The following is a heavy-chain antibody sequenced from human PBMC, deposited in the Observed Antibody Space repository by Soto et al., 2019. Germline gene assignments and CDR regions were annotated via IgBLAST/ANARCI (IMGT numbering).Heavy chain of an antibody. J-gene: IGHJ3*02. CDR3: TRDQPTRNYYDSSGYLLPNAFDI. CDR1: GFAFIDYA. Sequence: PGGSLRLSCTASGFAFIDYAIIWFRHSAVKGLEWVVFIRSKAYGGTTEYAASVKGRFTISRDDSKSIAYLQMNSLKTEDTAVYYCTRDQPTRNYYDSSGYLLPNAFDIWGQGTMVTVS. D-gene: IGHD3-22*01. CDR2: IRSKAYGGTT. V-gene: IGHV3-49*03.